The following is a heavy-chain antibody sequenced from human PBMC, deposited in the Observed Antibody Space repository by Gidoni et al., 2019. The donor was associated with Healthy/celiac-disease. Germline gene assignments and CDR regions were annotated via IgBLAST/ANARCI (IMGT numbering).Heavy chain of an antibody. J-gene: IGHJ4*02. V-gene: IGHV3-9*01. Sequence: EVQLVESGGGLVQPGRSLRLSCAASRFTFDDYAMHWVRQAPGKGLEWVSGISWNSGSIGYADSVKGRFTISRDNAKNSLYLQMNSLRAEDTALYYCAKSHYYDSSGYYWGQGTLVTVSS. CDR2: ISWNSGSI. CDR1: RFTFDDYA. CDR3: AKSHYYDSSGYY. D-gene: IGHD3-22*01.